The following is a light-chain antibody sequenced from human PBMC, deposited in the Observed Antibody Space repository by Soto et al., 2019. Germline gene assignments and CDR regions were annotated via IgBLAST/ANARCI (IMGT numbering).Light chain of an antibody. CDR3: SSYAASNNLGV. V-gene: IGLV2-8*01. CDR1: SSDVGGYNY. J-gene: IGLJ7*01. CDR2: EVS. Sequence: QSALTQPPSASGSPGQSVTISCIGTSSDVGGYNYVSWYQQHPGKAPKLMIYEVSKRPSGVPDRFSGSKSGITASLTVSGLQAEDEADYYCSSYAASNNLGVFGGGTQLTVL.